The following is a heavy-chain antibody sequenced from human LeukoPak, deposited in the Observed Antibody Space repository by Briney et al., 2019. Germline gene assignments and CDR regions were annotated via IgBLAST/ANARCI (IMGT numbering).Heavy chain of an antibody. Sequence: GGSLRLSCAASGFTFSSYSMNWVRQAPGKGLEWVAVVSYDGNNKFYADSVKGRFTISRDNSKNTLYLQMNSLRVEDTAVYYCAKEFCSGGNCYWAYFDSWGQGTLVTVSS. CDR1: GFTFSSYS. CDR3: AKEFCSGGNCYWAYFDS. D-gene: IGHD2-15*01. V-gene: IGHV3-30*18. CDR2: VSYDGNNK. J-gene: IGHJ4*02.